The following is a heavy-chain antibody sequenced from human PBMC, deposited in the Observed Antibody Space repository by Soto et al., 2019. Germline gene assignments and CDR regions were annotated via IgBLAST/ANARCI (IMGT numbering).Heavy chain of an antibody. V-gene: IGHV3-23*01. J-gene: IGHJ4*02. CDR3: AKIGGGVRLSVAGPSDY. D-gene: IGHD6-19*01. CDR1: GFTFSNYA. Sequence: PGGSLRLSCAASGFTFSNYAMSWVRQAPGKGLEWVSAISGSGGSTYYADSVKGRFTVSRDNSKNILYLQMNSLRAEDTAVYYCAKIGGGVRLSVAGPSDYWGQGTLVTVSS. CDR2: ISGSGGST.